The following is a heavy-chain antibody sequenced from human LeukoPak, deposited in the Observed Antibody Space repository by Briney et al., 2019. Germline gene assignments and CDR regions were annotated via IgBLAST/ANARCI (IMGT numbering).Heavy chain of an antibody. CDR1: GYTFTGYY. V-gene: IGHV1-2*02. J-gene: IGHJ3*02. CDR3: ARDQFGIAALTPLDAFDI. Sequence: VTSVKVSCKASGYTFTGYYMHWVRQAPGQGLEWMGWINPNSGGTNYAQKFQGRVTMTRDTSISTAYMELSRLRSDDTAVYYCARDQFGIAALTPLDAFDIWGQGTMVTVSS. CDR2: INPNSGGT. D-gene: IGHD6-6*01.